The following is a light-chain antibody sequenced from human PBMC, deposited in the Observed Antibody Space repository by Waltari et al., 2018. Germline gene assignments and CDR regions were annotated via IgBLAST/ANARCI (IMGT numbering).Light chain of an antibody. CDR1: QSVGNK. CDR3: QQSNNWPYT. CDR2: DAS. Sequence: EIEMTQSPATLSVSPGGRATVACRARQSVGNKLAWYQQKPGQAPRLLFYDASTRATGIPVRFSGSGSGTEFTLTISSLQSEDFAVYYCQQSNNWPYTFGQGTKLEIK. J-gene: IGKJ2*01. V-gene: IGKV3-15*01.